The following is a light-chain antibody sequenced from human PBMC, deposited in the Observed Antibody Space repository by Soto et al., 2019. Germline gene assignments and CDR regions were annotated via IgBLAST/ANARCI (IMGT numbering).Light chain of an antibody. V-gene: IGLV2-8*01. CDR3: SSYAGSDNPYV. CDR1: IGDVGGYDY. CDR2: EVT. Sequence: QYVLTQPPSASGSPGQSVTISCTGTIGDVGGYDYVSWYQQHPGKAPKLMIYEVTKRPLGVPDRFSGSKSGNTASLTVSGLQAEDEADYYCSSYAGSDNPYVYGTGTKVTVL. J-gene: IGLJ1*01.